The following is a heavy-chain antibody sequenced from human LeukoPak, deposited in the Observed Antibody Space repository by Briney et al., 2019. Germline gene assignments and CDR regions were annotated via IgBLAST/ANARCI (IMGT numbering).Heavy chain of an antibody. CDR2: FTPMFGAA. CDR1: GGSFSSNA. CDR3: AREERNGYSSHFDF. Sequence: SVKVSCKASGGSFSSNAISWVRQAPGQGLEWMGGFTPMFGAANYAEKFQGRVTMTRDTSTSTVYMELSSLRSEDTSVYYCAREERNGYSSHFDFWGQGTLVTVSS. D-gene: IGHD6-13*01. J-gene: IGHJ4*02. V-gene: IGHV1-69*05.